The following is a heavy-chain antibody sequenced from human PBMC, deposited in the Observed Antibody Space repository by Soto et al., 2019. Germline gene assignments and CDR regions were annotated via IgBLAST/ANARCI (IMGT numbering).Heavy chain of an antibody. D-gene: IGHD3-10*01. V-gene: IGHV4-30-2*05. CDR1: GGSISSGGYS. Sequence: SETLSLTCAVSGGSISSGGYSWSWIRQPPGKGLEWIGYIYHSGSTYYNPSLRSRVTISVDTSKNQFSLKLSSVTAADTALYYCAKPFYQRNAGEVFDHWGQGTQVTVSS. CDR2: IYHSGST. J-gene: IGHJ4*02. CDR3: AKPFYQRNAGEVFDH.